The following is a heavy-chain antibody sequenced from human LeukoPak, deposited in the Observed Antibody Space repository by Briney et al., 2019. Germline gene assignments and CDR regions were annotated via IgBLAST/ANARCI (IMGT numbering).Heavy chain of an antibody. D-gene: IGHD3-10*01. J-gene: IGHJ6*02. CDR2: IRSKPNSYAT. Sequence: PGGSLRLSCAASGFTFSGSAMHWVRQASGKGLEWVGRIRSKPNSYATAYAASVKGRFTISRDDLKNTAYLQMNSLKTEDTAVYYCTRREDDSGSLSGRDVWGQGTTVTVSS. V-gene: IGHV3-73*01. CDR1: GFTFSGSA. CDR3: TRREDDSGSLSGRDV.